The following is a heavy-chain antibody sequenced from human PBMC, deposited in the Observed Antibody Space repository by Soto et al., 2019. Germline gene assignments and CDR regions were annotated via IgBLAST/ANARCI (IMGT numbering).Heavy chain of an antibody. CDR1: GASINSGDYY. Sequence: PSETLSLTCTVSGASINSGDYYWSWIRQPPGKGLEWIGHIYYSGSTYYNPSLKSRAGISLDSSKSQVSLKLTSVTAADTAVYLCARILMNYYRLDYWGQGALVTVSS. J-gene: IGHJ4*02. CDR2: IYYSGST. CDR3: ARILMNYYRLDY. V-gene: IGHV4-30-4*01. D-gene: IGHD3-10*01.